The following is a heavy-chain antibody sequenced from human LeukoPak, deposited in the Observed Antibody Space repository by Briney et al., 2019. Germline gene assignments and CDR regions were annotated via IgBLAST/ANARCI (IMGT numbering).Heavy chain of an antibody. V-gene: IGHV3-7*01. CDR2: IKYDGSEK. D-gene: IGHD4-11*01. J-gene: IGHJ4*02. CDR3: AFNNNSKY. Sequence: PGGSLRLSCTASGLSFSGQWMNWVRQSPGQGLEWVANIKYDGSEKYYVDSVKGRFTISREDAKNSLSLQMDSVRPEDTAVYYCAFNNNSKYWGQGTLVIVSS. CDR1: GLSFSGQW.